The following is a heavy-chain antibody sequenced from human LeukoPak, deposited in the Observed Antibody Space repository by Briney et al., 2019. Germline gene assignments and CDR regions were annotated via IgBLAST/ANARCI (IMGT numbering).Heavy chain of an antibody. CDR3: ARYISVGWSGYYWWFDP. V-gene: IGHV1-2*02. CDR1: GYTFTGYY. Sequence: ASVKVSCKASGYTFTGYYMHWVRQAPGQRLEWMGWINPNSGGTNYAQKFQGRVTMTRDTSISTAYMELSRLRSDDTAVYYCARYISVGWSGYYWWFDPWGQGTLVTVSS. J-gene: IGHJ5*02. D-gene: IGHD3-3*01. CDR2: INPNSGGT.